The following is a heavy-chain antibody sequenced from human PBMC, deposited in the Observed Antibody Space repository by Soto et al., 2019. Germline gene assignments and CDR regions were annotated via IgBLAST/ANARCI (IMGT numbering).Heavy chain of an antibody. Sequence: SETLSLTCAGSGVSLTSGNCWTWVRQSPQRGLEYIGEIFHDGTANYYPSFERRVAMSVDTSRNQFSLKLTSVTAADTAVYFCARLVYDTRLNSMYFDFSGPGTLATVSS. CDR2: IFHDGTA. CDR1: GVSLTSGNC. CDR3: ARLVYDTRLNSMYFDF. J-gene: IGHJ4*01. V-gene: IGHV4-4*02. D-gene: IGHD3-22*01.